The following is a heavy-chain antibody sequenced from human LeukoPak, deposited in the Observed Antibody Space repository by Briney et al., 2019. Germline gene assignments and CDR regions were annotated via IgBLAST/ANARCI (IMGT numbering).Heavy chain of an antibody. CDR2: IYPGDSDT. D-gene: IGHD1-20*01. Sequence: GESLKISCKGSGYTFTSYWIVWVRQMPGKGPEWMGIIYPGDSDTRYNPPFQGQVTISADKSISSAYLQWNSLKASDTAMYYCARLRDNWEDYWGQGTLVTVSS. CDR1: GYTFTSYW. CDR3: ARLRDNWEDY. V-gene: IGHV5-51*01. J-gene: IGHJ4*02.